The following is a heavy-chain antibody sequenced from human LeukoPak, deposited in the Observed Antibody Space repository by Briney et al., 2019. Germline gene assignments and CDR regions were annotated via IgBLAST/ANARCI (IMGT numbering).Heavy chain of an antibody. CDR2: IYYSGST. CDR3: ARDGGSSRPSDAFDI. CDR1: GGSISSGGYY. Sequence: PSRTLSLTCTVSGGSISSGGYYWSWIRQHPGKGLEWIGYIYYSGSTYYNPSLKSRVTISVDTSKNQFSLKLSSVTAADTAVYYCARDGGSSRPSDAFDIWGQGTMVTVSS. V-gene: IGHV4-31*03. D-gene: IGHD6-13*01. J-gene: IGHJ3*02.